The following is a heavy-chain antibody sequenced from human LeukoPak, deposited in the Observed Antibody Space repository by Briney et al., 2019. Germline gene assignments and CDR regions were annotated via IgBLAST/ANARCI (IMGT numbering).Heavy chain of an antibody. Sequence: GGSLRLSCAASGFTVSSNYMNWVRQAPGEGLERVSVIYSGGSTYYADSVKGRFTISRDNSKNTLYLQMNSLRAEDTAVYYCARARGYCSGGSCPPGYWGQGTLVTVSS. V-gene: IGHV3-66*01. CDR2: IYSGGST. D-gene: IGHD2-15*01. CDR1: GFTVSSNY. CDR3: ARARGYCSGGSCPPGY. J-gene: IGHJ4*02.